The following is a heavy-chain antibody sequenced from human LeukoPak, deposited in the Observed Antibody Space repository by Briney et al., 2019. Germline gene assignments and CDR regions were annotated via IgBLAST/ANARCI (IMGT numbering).Heavy chain of an antibody. CDR2: ISGSDGST. Sequence: PGGSLRLSCAASGFTFSNYAMSWVRQAPGEGLEWVSAISGSDGSTYYADSVKGRFTVSRDNSKNTLYLQMNSLRAVDTAVYYCAKGSGSYFGRYFYYMDVWGKGTTVTVSS. V-gene: IGHV3-23*01. CDR1: GFTFSNYA. CDR3: AKGSGSYFGRYFYYMDV. J-gene: IGHJ6*03. D-gene: IGHD3-10*01.